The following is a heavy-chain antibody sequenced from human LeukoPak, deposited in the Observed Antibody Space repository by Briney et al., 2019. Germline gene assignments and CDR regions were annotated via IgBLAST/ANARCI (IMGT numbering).Heavy chain of an antibody. Sequence: SETLSLTCTVSGGSISSYYWSWIRQPPGKGLEWIGYIYYSGSTNYNPSLKSRVTISVDTSKNQFSLKLSSVTAADTAVYYCAREDVAVASTSDSWGQGTLVTVSS. D-gene: IGHD6-19*01. J-gene: IGHJ4*02. CDR2: IYYSGST. CDR1: GGSISSYY. CDR3: AREDVAVASTSDS. V-gene: IGHV4-59*01.